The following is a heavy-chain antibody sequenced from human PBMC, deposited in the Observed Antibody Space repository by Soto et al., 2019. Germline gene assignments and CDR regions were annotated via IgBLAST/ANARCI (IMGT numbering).Heavy chain of an antibody. CDR3: ARREIQGPIDY. V-gene: IGHV4-28*01. J-gene: IGHJ4*02. Sequence: SETLSLTCAVSGYSISSSNWWGWIRQPPGKGLEWIGYIYYSGTTYYNPSLKSRVTMSVDTSKNQFSLKLTSVTSVDTAVYYCARREIQGPIDYWGQGTLVTVSS. CDR2: IYYSGTT. CDR1: GYSISSSNW. D-gene: IGHD1-26*01.